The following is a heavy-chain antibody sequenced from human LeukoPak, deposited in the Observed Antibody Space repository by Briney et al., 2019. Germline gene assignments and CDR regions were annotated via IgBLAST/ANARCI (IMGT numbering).Heavy chain of an antibody. J-gene: IGHJ4*02. CDR2: VHYSGTT. V-gene: IGHV4-39*07. CDR1: GGSISSTNSY. Sequence: SETLSLTCTVSGGSISSTNSYWGWIRQPPGKGPEWIASVHYSGTTYYYPSLQSRLTISVDTSKNQFSLKLSSVTAADTAVYYCARVQGSGWYYFDYWGQGTLVTVSS. D-gene: IGHD6-19*01. CDR3: ARVQGSGWYYFDY.